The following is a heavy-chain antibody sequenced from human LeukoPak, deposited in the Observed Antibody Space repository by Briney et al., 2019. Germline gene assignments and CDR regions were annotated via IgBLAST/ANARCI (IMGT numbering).Heavy chain of an antibody. CDR1: GLTLNRSV. V-gene: IGHV3-21*01. CDR3: ASGSDEFDV. Sequence: PGGSLTLSRTASGLTLNRSVMNWVGPAPAKGLEWVSSITPVSSYIYYADSLKGRFTHSRDNAKNSLYLHTNSLRAEDTAIYFGASGSDEFDVWGQGTMVTVSS. CDR2: ITPVSSYI. J-gene: IGHJ3*01.